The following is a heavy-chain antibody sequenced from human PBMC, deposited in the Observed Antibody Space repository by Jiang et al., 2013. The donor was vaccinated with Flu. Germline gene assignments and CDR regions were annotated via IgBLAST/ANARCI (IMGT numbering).Heavy chain of an antibody. CDR3: ARLERYSGSYQEYYFDY. V-gene: IGHV5-51*03. CDR2: INPRDSDT. CDR1: GYSFAAYW. Sequence: GAEVEKSRGSLCTISCQGSGYSFAAYWIAWVRQMPGKGLEWMGIINPRDSDTRYSPSFQGQVTISADKSISTAYLQWSSLKASDTAMYYCARLERYSGSYQEYYFDYWGQGTLVTVSS. J-gene: IGHJ4*02. D-gene: IGHD1-26*01.